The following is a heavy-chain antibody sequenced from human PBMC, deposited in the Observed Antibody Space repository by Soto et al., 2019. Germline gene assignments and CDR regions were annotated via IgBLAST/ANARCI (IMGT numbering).Heavy chain of an antibody. CDR1: GGSISSNY. CDR2: IYYSGST. J-gene: IGHJ4*02. V-gene: IGHV4-59*08. CDR3: ARHGPIAAAGSVFDY. D-gene: IGHD6-13*01. Sequence: PSGTLSLTCTVSGGSISSNYWSWIRQPPGKGLEWIGYIYYSGSTNYNPSLKSRVTISVDTSKNQFSLKLSSVTAADTAVYYCARHGPIAAAGSVFDYWGQGTLVTVSS.